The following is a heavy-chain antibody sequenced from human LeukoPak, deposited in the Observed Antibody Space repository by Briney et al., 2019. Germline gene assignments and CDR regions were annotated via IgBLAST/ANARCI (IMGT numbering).Heavy chain of an antibody. D-gene: IGHD1-14*01. Sequence: GGSLRLSCAASGFTFSSYAMHWVRQAPGKGLEWVAVISYDGSNKNYADSVKGRFTISRDNSKNTLYLQMNSLRAEDTAVYYCARAASGESALLSRGNYYYYGMDVWGQGTTVTVSS. CDR3: ARAASGESALLSRGNYYYYGMDV. CDR1: GFTFSSYA. V-gene: IGHV3-30-3*01. CDR2: ISYDGSNK. J-gene: IGHJ6*02.